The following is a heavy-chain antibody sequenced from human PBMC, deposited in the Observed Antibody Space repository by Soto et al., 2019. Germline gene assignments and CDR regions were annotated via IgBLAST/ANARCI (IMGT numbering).Heavy chain of an antibody. CDR2: IYQNGDT. D-gene: IGHD4-17*01. Sequence: QVQLQESGPGLVKPSQTLSLTCTVSGGPFSSGGYYWSRIRQEPGKGLEWIGYIYQNGDTSYNPSLKSRVTIPADTSKTQFSLKLSSVTAADTAVYYCARGDSTVSSVFDYWGQGMLVTVSS. V-gene: IGHV4-31*03. CDR1: GGPFSSGGYY. J-gene: IGHJ4*02. CDR3: ARGDSTVSSVFDY.